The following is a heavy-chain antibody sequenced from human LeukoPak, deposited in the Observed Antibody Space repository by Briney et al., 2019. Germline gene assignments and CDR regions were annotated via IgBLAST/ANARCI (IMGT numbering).Heavy chain of an antibody. CDR2: INHSGST. Sequence: SQTLSLTCAVYGGSFSGYYWSWIRQPPGKGLEWIGEINHSGSTNYNPSLKSRVTISVDTSKNQFSLKLSSVTAADTAVYYCARGSGVRNYYYYGMDVWGQGTTVTVSS. D-gene: IGHD2-8*02. J-gene: IGHJ6*02. V-gene: IGHV4-34*01. CDR3: ARGSGVRNYYYYGMDV. CDR1: GGSFSGYY.